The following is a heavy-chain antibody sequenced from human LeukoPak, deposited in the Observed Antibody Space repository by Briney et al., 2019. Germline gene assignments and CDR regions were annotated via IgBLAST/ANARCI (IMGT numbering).Heavy chain of an antibody. D-gene: IGHD4-23*01. Sequence: SQTLSLTCAISGDSVSSNSAACNWIRRYPSRGHEWLGRTYYRSKWYNDYAVSVKSRITINPDTSKNQFSLHLYSVTPEDTAVYYCARGGAQRWPFDYWGQGTLVTVTS. CDR2: TYYRSKWYN. V-gene: IGHV6-1*01. CDR3: ARGGAQRWPFDY. CDR1: GDSVSSNSAA. J-gene: IGHJ4*02.